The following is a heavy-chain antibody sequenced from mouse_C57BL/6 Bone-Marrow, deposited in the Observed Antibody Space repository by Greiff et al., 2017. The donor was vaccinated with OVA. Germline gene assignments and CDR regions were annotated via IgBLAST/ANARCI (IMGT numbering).Heavy chain of an antibody. V-gene: IGHV5-12*01. J-gene: IGHJ4*01. CDR1: GFTFSDYY. CDR2: ISNGGGST. D-gene: IGHD1-1*01. Sequence: EVKLVESGGGLVQPGGSLKLSCAASGFTFSDYYMYWVRQTPEKRLEWVAYISNGGGSTYYPDTVKGRFTISRDNAKNTLYLQMSRLKSEDTAMYYCARSPLLGGNAMDYWGQGTSVTVSS. CDR3: ARSPLLGGNAMDY.